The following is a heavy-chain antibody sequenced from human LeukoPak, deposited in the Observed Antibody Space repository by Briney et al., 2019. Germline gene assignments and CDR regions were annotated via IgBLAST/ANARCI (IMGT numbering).Heavy chain of an antibody. CDR1: GFTFTSYA. D-gene: IGHD4-17*01. Sequence: PGGSLRLSCAASGFTFTSYAMSWVRQAAGKGLEWVSAISTGAGSTYYADSVKGRFTISRDNSQNTLYLQMNSLRAEDTAVYYCAREGLHAYGDLGCFDYWGQGTLVTVSS. V-gene: IGHV3-23*01. J-gene: IGHJ4*02. CDR3: AREGLHAYGDLGCFDY. CDR2: ISTGAGST.